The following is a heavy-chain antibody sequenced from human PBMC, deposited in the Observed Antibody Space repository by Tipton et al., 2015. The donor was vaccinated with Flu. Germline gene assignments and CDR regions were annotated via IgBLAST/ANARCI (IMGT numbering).Heavy chain of an antibody. CDR3: AREGSGWYRNWFDP. V-gene: IGHV4-59*01. CDR1: GGSISSYY. Sequence: TLSLTCTVSGGSISSYYWSWIQQPPGKGLEWIGYIYYSGSTNYNPSLKSRDTISVDTSKNQFSLKLSSVTAADTAVYYCAREGSGWYRNWFDPWGQGTLVTVSS. D-gene: IGHD6-19*01. CDR2: IYYSGST. J-gene: IGHJ5*02.